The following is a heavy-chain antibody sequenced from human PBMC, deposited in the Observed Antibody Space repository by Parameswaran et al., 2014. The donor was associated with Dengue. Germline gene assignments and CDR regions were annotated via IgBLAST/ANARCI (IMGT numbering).Heavy chain of an antibody. Sequence: WIRQPPGKGLEWVALILYDGTYKYYADSVKGRFTISRDNSENTLYLQMNSLRVEDTAVYYCARGPGYNYYMDVWGKGTTVTVSS. CDR2: ILYDGTYK. J-gene: IGHJ6*03. V-gene: IGHV3-30-3*01. CDR3: ARGPGYNYYMDV.